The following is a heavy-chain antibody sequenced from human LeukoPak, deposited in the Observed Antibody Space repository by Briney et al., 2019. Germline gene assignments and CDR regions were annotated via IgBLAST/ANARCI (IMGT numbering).Heavy chain of an antibody. CDR1: EDSFTNYW. Sequence: GESLKISCKGSEDSFTNYWIGWVRQMPGKGLGCMGIIYPGDSDTRYSPSFQGQVTISADKSSSTAYLQWSSLKASDTAMYYCAGPAATDAFDIWGQGTMVTVSS. CDR2: IYPGDSDT. V-gene: IGHV5-51*01. D-gene: IGHD1-26*01. CDR3: AGPAATDAFDI. J-gene: IGHJ3*02.